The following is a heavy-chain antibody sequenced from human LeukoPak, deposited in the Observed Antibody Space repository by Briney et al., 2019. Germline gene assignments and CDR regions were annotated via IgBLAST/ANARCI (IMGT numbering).Heavy chain of an antibody. Sequence: SETLSLTCTVSGGSISSYHWSWIRQPPGKGLEWIGYIYYSGSTNYNPSLKSRVTISVDTSKTQFSLTMISVTAADTAVYYCARVPTMTFFDYWGQGTLVTVSS. J-gene: IGHJ4*02. CDR3: ARVPTMTFFDY. CDR2: IYYSGST. CDR1: GGSISSYH. V-gene: IGHV4-59*08. D-gene: IGHD4-17*01.